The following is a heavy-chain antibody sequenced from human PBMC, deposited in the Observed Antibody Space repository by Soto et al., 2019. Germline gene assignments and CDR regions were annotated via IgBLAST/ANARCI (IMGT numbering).Heavy chain of an antibody. J-gene: IGHJ4*02. V-gene: IGHV3-21*01. CDR1: GFTFSRYS. CDR3: ARESEDLTSNFVY. Sequence: GGSLRLSCAASGFTFSRYSMNWVRQAPGKGLEWVSSISSTTNYIYYADSMKGRFTVSRDNAKNSVYLDMNSLSAEDTAVYYCARESEDLTSNFVYWGLGTLVTVSS. CDR2: ISSTTNYI.